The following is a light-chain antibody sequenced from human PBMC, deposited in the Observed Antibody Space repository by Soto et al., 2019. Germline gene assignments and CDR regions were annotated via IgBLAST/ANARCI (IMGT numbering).Light chain of an antibody. CDR3: QQYVNSLWT. CDR2: RAS. J-gene: IGKJ1*01. Sequence: EIVLTQSPGTLSLSPGERATLSCRASQDVSSNSLAWCRQKPGQAPRLLIYRASSRATGTPDRFSGSGSGTDLTLTISGLETEDFAVYFCQQYVNSLWTFGQGTKVELK. V-gene: IGKV3-20*01. CDR1: QDVSSNS.